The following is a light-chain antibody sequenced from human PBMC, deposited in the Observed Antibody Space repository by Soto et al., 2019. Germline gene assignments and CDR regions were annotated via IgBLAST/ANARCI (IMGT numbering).Light chain of an antibody. Sequence: EIVMTQSPATLSVSPGERATVSCRASQTINSNLAWYQQKPGQAPRLLIHGASTRATGVPARFSGSGSGTEFTLTVSRRQAEVFAVDYFQQYDNWPRQYIFGPGPKLQI. CDR3: QQYDNWPRQYI. V-gene: IGKV3-15*01. J-gene: IGKJ2*01. CDR1: QTINSN. CDR2: GAS.